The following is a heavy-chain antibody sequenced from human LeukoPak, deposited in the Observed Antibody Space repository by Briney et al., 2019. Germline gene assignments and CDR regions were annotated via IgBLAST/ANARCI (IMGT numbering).Heavy chain of an antibody. Sequence: GGSLRLSCAASGFTFSSYGMHWVRQAPGKGLEWVAVIWYDGSNKYYADSVKGRFTISRDNSKNTLYLQMNSLRAEDTAVYYCARAAMVGPFDYWGQGTLVTVSS. V-gene: IGHV3-33*01. J-gene: IGHJ4*02. CDR3: ARAAMVGPFDY. D-gene: IGHD4/OR15-4a*01. CDR2: IWYDGSNK. CDR1: GFTFSSYG.